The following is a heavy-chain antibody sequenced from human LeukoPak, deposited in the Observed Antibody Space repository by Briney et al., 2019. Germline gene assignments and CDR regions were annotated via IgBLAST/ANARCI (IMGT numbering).Heavy chain of an antibody. D-gene: IGHD3-10*01. V-gene: IGHV1-2*02. CDR2: INPNSGGT. CDR3: VHGGRGSGTS. J-gene: IGHJ5*02. Sequence: ASVKVSCKASGYTFTSYAMNWVRQAPGQGLEWMGWINPNSGGTNYAQKFQGRVTMTRDTSISTAYMELSRLRSDDTAVYYCVHGGRGSGTSWGQGTLVTVSS. CDR1: GYTFTSYA.